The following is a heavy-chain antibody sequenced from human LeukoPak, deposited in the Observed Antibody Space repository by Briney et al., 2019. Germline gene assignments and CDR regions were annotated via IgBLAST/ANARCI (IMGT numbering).Heavy chain of an antibody. V-gene: IGHV3-7*01. CDR2: IVRDGSKK. J-gene: IGHJ4*02. CDR3: ATAPAAADSF. Sequence: GGSLRLSCAASGFTFSSFWLTWVRQAPGKGLEWVANIVRDGSKKTYVDSVKGRFTISRGNAKNSLYLQMSSLRAEDTAVYYCATAPAAADSFWGQGTLVAVSA. D-gene: IGHD6-13*01. CDR1: GFTFSSFW.